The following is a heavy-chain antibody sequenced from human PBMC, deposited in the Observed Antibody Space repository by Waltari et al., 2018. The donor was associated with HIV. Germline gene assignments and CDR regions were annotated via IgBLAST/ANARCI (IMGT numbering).Heavy chain of an antibody. CDR2: IGSGGVNT. V-gene: IGHV3-23*01. D-gene: IGHD3-10*01. Sequence: EAQLLESGGGLVQPGESLKLSCIASGFRFSNYAMSWVRQAPGKGLEGGSTIGSGGVNTYYADAVKGRFTISRDNSKNTLYLQMNSLRAEDTAVYYCAKDQLGFYGSGSGYYGMDVWGQGTTVIVSS. CDR3: AKDQLGFYGSGSGYYGMDV. CDR1: GFRFSNYA. J-gene: IGHJ6*02.